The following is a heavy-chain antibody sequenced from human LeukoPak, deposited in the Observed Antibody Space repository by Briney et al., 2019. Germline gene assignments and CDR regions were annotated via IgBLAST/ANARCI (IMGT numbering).Heavy chain of an antibody. Sequence: GGSLRLSCAASGFTFSNAWMSWVRQAPGKGLEWVGRIKSKTDGGTTDYAAPVKGRFTISREDSKNTLYLQMNSLKTEDTAVYYCSGDCSSTSCPGYWGQGTLVTVSS. CDR2: IKSKTDGGTT. CDR1: GFTFSNAW. V-gene: IGHV3-15*01. D-gene: IGHD2-2*01. CDR3: SGDCSSTSCPGY. J-gene: IGHJ4*02.